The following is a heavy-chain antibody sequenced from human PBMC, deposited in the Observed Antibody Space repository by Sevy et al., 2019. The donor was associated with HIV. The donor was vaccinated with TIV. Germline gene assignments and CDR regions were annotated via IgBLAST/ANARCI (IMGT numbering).Heavy chain of an antibody. D-gene: IGHD3-22*01. CDR2: IYYTGST. CDR1: GGSISSSNYY. J-gene: IGHJ4*02. V-gene: IGHV4-39*01. Sequence: SETLSLTCTVSGGSISSSNYYWGWIRQPPGKGLAWIANIYYTGSTYYNPSLQSRVTIFADTSKNQFSLKLSSVTAADTAVYYCARQMHYYDSAGYYHWDYWGQGTLVTVSS. CDR3: ARQMHYYDSAGYYHWDY.